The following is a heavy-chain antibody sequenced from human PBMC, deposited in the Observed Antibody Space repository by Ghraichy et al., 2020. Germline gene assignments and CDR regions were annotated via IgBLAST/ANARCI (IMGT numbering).Heavy chain of an antibody. CDR2: VKSDGGGA. D-gene: IGHD2-21*02. J-gene: IGHJ5*02. CDR1: GFTFGGYW. CDR3: ARELLCDCDA. V-gene: IGHV3-7*01. Sequence: GESLNISCAASGFTFGGYWMTWVRQAPGKGLEWVSTVKSDGGGAYYVDSVKGRFTISRDNSKNSLYLQMNNLRVDDSAVYYCARELLCDCDAWGQGTLVTV.